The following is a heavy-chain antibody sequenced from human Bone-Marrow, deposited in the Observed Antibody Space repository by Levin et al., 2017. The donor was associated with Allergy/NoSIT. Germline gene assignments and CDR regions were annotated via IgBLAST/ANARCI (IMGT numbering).Heavy chain of an antibody. CDR3: ARGRVRGSLFGIGAFDV. V-gene: IGHV2-5*02. CDR2: IFWDADE. Sequence: SGPTLVKPTQTLTLTCFFSGFSLSTDGVGVGGIRQPPGKALEWLALIFWDADERYSPSLKSRLTITRDTSKNQVVLTMTDRDPVDTGTYFFARGRVRGSLFGIGAFDVWGQGTTVIVSS. D-gene: IGHD3-10*01. CDR1: GFSLSTDGVG. J-gene: IGHJ3*01.